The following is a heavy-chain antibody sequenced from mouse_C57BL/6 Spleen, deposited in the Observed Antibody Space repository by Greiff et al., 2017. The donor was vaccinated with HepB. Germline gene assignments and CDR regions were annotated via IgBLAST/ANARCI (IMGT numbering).Heavy chain of an antibody. CDR2: ISSGGDYI. CDR1: GFTFSSYA. Sequence: EVQLVESGEGLVKPGGSLKLSCAASGFTFSSYAMSWVRQTPEKRLEWVAYISSGGDYIYYADTVKGRFTISRDNARNTLYLQMSSLKSEDTAMYYCTRGPYYYGSRDYAMDYWGQGTSVTVSS. J-gene: IGHJ4*01. V-gene: IGHV5-9-1*02. D-gene: IGHD1-1*01. CDR3: TRGPYYYGSRDYAMDY.